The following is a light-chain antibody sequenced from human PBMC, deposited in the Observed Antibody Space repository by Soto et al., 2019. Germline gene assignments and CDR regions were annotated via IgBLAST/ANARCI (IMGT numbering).Light chain of an antibody. J-gene: IGKJ5*01. Sequence: EIVLTQSPATLSLSPGERATLSCRASQSVSSHLAWFEQRPGQAPRLLIYDASNRATGIQARFSGRGSGTDFTLTISSLEPEDFAVYYCQQRSSAITFGQGTRLEIK. CDR1: QSVSSH. CDR2: DAS. CDR3: QQRSSAIT. V-gene: IGKV3-11*01.